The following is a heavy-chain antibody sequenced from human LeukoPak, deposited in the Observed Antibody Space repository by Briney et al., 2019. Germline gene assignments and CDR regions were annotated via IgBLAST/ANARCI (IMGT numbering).Heavy chain of an antibody. J-gene: IGHJ4*02. CDR1: GLIFSSYG. D-gene: IGHD1-26*01. CDR2: IRYDGSNK. CDR3: AKDRVVGAPRNPFDY. Sequence: PGGSLRLSCAASGLIFSSYGMHWVRQAPGQGVEWVAYIRYDGSNKYYADSVKGRFTISRDNSKNTLYLQMNSLRAEDTAVYYCAKDRVVGAPRNPFDYWGQGTLVTVSS. V-gene: IGHV3-30*02.